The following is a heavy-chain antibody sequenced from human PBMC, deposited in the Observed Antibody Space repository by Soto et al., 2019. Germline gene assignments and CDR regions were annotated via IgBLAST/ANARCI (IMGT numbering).Heavy chain of an antibody. CDR2: FFYGGT. CDR1: GRSVSSNY. D-gene: IGHD3-16*01. J-gene: IGHJ4*02. CDR3: ASYRGALYFES. V-gene: IGHV4-59*02. Sequence: XTLSLPCSVSGRSVSSNYWSWIRQSPDRGLEVRGYFFYGGTDYNPSLGGGVSMSVDKSKSQFSLKLTSVTVADTAVYYCASYRGALYFESWGPGILVTVSS.